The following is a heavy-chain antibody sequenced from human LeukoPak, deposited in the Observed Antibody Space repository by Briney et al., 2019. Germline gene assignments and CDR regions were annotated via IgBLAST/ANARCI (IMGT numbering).Heavy chain of an antibody. CDR2: IYPGDSDT. J-gene: IGHJ5*02. CDR3: ARRYDNSGFFTT. D-gene: IGHD3-22*01. Sequence: GGALKISCKGSGYSFNRYWGGWGRQMAGEGPGGMGIIYPGDSDTRYSPSFQGQVTISADKSISTAYLQWSSLKASDTAMYYCARRYDNSGFFTTWGQGTLVTVSS. CDR1: GYSFNRYW. V-gene: IGHV5-51*01.